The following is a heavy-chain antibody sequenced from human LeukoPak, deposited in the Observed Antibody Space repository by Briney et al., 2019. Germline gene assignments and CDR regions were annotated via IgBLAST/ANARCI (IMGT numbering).Heavy chain of an antibody. CDR1: GRSFNGYY. D-gene: IGHD3-3*01. J-gene: IGHJ3*02. CDR2: INHSGRT. CDR3: ARGAWIFGRAFDI. Sequence: SQTQSLICAVYGRSFNGYYWSWIRQPPAKGLECIGEINHSGRTNYNPSLKSRVTISVETSKNQYSLKLSSVTAADTAVYYCARGAWIFGRAFDIWGQGTMVTVSS. V-gene: IGHV4-34*01.